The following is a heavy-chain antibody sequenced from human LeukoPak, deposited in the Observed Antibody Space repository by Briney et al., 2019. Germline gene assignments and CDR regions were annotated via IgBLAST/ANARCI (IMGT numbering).Heavy chain of an antibody. CDR3: VSGAAYDYGWGSDRYGFDG. CDR1: GFTFSSYA. CDR2: ISYDGSNK. J-gene: IGHJ4*02. D-gene: IGHD3-16*02. Sequence: PGRSLRLSCAASGFTFSSYAMHWVRQAPGKGLEWVAVISYDGSNKYYADSVKGRFTISRDNSKNTLYLQMNSLRAEDTAVYYCVSGAAYDYGWGSDRYGFDGWGKGTLVTVSS. V-gene: IGHV3-30*04.